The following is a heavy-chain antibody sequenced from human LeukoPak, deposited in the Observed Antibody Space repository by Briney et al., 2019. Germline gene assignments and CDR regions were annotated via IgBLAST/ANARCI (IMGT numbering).Heavy chain of an antibody. D-gene: IGHD1-26*01. Sequence: GGSLRLSCTASGFTFGDYAMSWFRQAPGKGLEWVGFIRSKAYGGTTEYAASVKGRFTISRDDSKSIAYLQMNGLKTEDTAVYYCTRDRVGATFDYWGQGTLVTVSS. CDR3: TRDRVGATFDY. CDR1: GFTFGDYA. CDR2: IRSKAYGGTT. J-gene: IGHJ4*02. V-gene: IGHV3-49*03.